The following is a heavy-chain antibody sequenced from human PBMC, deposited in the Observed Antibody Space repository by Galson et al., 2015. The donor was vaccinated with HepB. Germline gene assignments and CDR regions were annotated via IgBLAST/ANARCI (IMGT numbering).Heavy chain of an antibody. CDR1: GFTFTSYS. CDR2: ISRTETYI. Sequence: SLRLSCAASGFTFTSYSMNWVRRAPGKGLEWVSSISRTETYIYYADSVKGRFTISRDNAKNSLYLQMNSLRAEDTAVYYCARDSESLPRLRALDMWGPGTMVTVSS. CDR3: ARDSESLPRLRALDM. V-gene: IGHV3-21*01. J-gene: IGHJ3*02. D-gene: IGHD3-16*01.